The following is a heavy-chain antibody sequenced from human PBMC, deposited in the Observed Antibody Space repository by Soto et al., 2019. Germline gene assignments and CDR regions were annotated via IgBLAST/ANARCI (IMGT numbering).Heavy chain of an antibody. Sequence: PGGSLRLSCAASGFTFGSSAMSWVRQAPGKGLEWVSTFRESGGTTHYADSVKGRFTISRDTSKNMLYLQMNSLRAEDTAIYYCAKDSHWAIISPTQGSWGQGTLVTVSS. D-gene: IGHD2-2*01. V-gene: IGHV3-23*01. CDR2: FRESGGTT. J-gene: IGHJ5*02. CDR1: GFTFGSSA. CDR3: AKDSHWAIISPTQGS.